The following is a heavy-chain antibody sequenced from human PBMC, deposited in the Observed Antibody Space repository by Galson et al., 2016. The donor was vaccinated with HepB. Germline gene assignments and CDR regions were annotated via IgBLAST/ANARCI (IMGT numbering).Heavy chain of an antibody. J-gene: IGHJ4*02. CDR3: ARDSGSVSFYY. CDR2: IFSAGTT. CDR1: GFSVSSSY. Sequence: SLRLSCAASGFSVSSSYLSWVRQAPGKGLEWVSVIFSAGTTYYADSVKGRFTISRDNSKNTLYLQMNSLRAEDTAVYYCARDSGSVSFYYWGQGTLVTFSS. D-gene: IGHD1-26*01. V-gene: IGHV3-53*01.